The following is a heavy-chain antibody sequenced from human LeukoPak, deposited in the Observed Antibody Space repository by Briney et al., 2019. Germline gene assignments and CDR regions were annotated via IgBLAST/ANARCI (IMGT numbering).Heavy chain of an antibody. CDR1: GYSISSGYY. V-gene: IGHV4-61*01. J-gene: IGHJ6*03. Sequence: SETLSLTCTVSGYSISSGYYWSWIRQPPGKGLEWIGYMYYSGSTCYNPSLKSRVTISVDTSKNQFSLRLSSVTAADTAVYYCASGAYSFYYMDVWGKGTTVTISS. CDR2: MYYSGST. D-gene: IGHD5-18*01. CDR3: ASGAYSFYYMDV.